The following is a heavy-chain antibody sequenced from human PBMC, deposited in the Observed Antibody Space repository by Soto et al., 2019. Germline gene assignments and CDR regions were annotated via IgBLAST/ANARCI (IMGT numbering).Heavy chain of an antibody. CDR3: VKPSRTVTSGY. CDR1: EFVISNFW. CDR2: IKPDGSER. D-gene: IGHD4-17*01. Sequence: EVQLVESGGGLVQPGGSLRLSCVVSEFVISNFWMSWVRQAPDKGLEWVASIKPDGSERYYVDSLKGRFTISRDNAKNSVFLEMNSLRGEDTAVYFCVKPSRTVTSGYWGQGTLVTVSS. V-gene: IGHV3-7*01. J-gene: IGHJ4*02.